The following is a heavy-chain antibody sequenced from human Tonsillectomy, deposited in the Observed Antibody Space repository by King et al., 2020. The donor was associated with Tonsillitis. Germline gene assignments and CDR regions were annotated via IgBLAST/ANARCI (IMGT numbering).Heavy chain of an antibody. CDR1: GFTFSDYD. CDR3: ARGVDLVRGVVYFDY. D-gene: IGHD3-10*01. J-gene: IGHJ4*02. V-gene: IGHV3-13*01. CDR2: IGTADDT. Sequence: VQLVESGGGLVQPGGSLRLSCAASGFTFSDYDMHWVRQVAGKGLEWVSAIGTADDTYYPASVEGRFTIPRENAKNSLYLQLNSLRAGDSAVYYCARGVDLVRGVVYFDYWGQGTLVTVSS.